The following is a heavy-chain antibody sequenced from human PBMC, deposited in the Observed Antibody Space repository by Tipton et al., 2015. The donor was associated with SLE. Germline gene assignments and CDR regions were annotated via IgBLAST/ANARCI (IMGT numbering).Heavy chain of an antibody. CDR3: ARLEDPFGIFGVPKGWFDP. V-gene: IGHV4-59*01. D-gene: IGHD3-3*01. CDR1: GGSISGYY. J-gene: IGHJ5*02. CDR2: VYGSGST. Sequence: LRLSCTVSGGSISGYYWSWIRQPPGKGLEWIGYVYGSGSTHYNPSLTSRVTMSVDTSKNQFSLRLTSVTAADTAVYYCARLEDPFGIFGVPKGWFDPWGQGTLVTVSS.